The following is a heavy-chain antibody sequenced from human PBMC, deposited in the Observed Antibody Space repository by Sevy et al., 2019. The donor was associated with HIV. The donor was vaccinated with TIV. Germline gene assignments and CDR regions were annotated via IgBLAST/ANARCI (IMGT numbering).Heavy chain of an antibody. Sequence: GGSLRLSCAASGFTFSSYAMSWVRQAPGKGLEWVSAISGSGGSTYYADSVKGRFTISRDNSKNTLYLQMNSLRAEDTAVYYCAKDERVDTAMVGAFDIWGQGTMVTVSS. D-gene: IGHD5-18*01. CDR1: GFTFSSYA. V-gene: IGHV3-23*01. J-gene: IGHJ3*02. CDR2: ISGSGGST. CDR3: AKDERVDTAMVGAFDI.